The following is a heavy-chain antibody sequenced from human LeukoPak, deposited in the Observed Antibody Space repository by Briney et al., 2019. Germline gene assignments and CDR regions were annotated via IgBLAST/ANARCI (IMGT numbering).Heavy chain of an antibody. CDR2: IDPSDSET. D-gene: IGHD3/OR15-3a*01. CDR1: GYNFASYW. CDR3: ARVMFSVSVRPGNFDF. V-gene: IGHV5-51*01. J-gene: IGHJ4*02. Sequence: PGESLKISCKASGYNFASYWIGWVRQKPGKGLEWMGIIDPSDSETRYSPSFRGQVTISLDMSISTAYLHWPSLKASDTAIYSCARVMFSVSVRPGNFDFWGPGTLVTVSS.